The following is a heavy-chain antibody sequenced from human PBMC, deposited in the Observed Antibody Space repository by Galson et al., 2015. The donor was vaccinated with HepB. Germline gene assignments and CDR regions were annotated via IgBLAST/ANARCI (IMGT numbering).Heavy chain of an antibody. CDR1: GFTFSDYA. CDR3: GKDFGRVTAFYFYYYGMDV. CDR2: ISYDGSKK. Sequence: SLRLSCAASGFTFSDYAIHWVRQAPGKGLEWVAVISYDGSKKYYADSVKGRFTISRDNSKNTLYLQMNSLRAEDTAVYYCGKDFGRVTAFYFYYYGMDVWGQGTTVTVSS. V-gene: IGHV3-30*18. J-gene: IGHJ6*02. D-gene: IGHD4-11*01.